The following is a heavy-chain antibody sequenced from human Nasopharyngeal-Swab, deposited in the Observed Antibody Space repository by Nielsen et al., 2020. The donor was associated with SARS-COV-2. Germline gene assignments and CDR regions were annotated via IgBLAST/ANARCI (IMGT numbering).Heavy chain of an antibody. CDR3: ARGPGSYSYYYGMDV. Sequence: GSLRLSCAVYGGSFSGYYWSWSRKPPGKGLEWSGELKHSSSTNYNPSRKSQVTISVDTSKHQFSLKLSSVTAADTAVYYCARGPGSYSYYYGMDVWGQGTTVTVSS. CDR1: GGSFSGYY. D-gene: IGHD3-10*01. CDR2: LKHSSST. V-gene: IGHV4-34*01. J-gene: IGHJ6*02.